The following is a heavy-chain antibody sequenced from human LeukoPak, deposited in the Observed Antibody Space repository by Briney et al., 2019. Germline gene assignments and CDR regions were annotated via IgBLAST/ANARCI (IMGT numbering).Heavy chain of an antibody. Sequence: SQTLSLTCAIPGDSVSSNSGAWNWIRQSPSRGLEWLGRTYYRSKWYNDYAVSVKSRISINPDTSKSQFSLQLNSVTPEDTAVYYCTRDKTIQRGYMDVWGKGTMVIVSS. D-gene: IGHD1-1*01. CDR1: GDSVSSNSGA. V-gene: IGHV6-1*01. J-gene: IGHJ6*03. CDR3: TRDKTIQRGYMDV. CDR2: TYYRSKWYN.